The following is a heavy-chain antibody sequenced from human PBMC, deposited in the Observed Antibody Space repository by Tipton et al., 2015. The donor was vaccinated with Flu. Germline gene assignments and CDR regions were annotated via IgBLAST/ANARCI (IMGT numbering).Heavy chain of an antibody. CDR2: IYYDGSEK. V-gene: IGHV3-33*01. CDR1: GFTFGSYG. D-gene: IGHD5-18*01. Sequence: SLRLSCAASGFTFGSYGMHWVRQAPGKGLEWVATIYYDGSEKHYADFVKGRFTISRDNSRRTVHMQMSGLTAEDTAVYYCARDPSGYGFDYWGQGTLVTVSS. J-gene: IGHJ4*02. CDR3: ARDPSGYGFDY.